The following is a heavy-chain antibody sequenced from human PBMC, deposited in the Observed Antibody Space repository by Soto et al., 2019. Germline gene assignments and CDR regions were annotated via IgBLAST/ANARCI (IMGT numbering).Heavy chain of an antibody. Sequence: GGSLRLSCAASGVTFSNAWMNWVRQAPGKGLEWVGRIKSKTDGGTTDYAAPVKGRFTISRDDSKNTLYPQMNSLKTEDTAVYYCTTERSITGITGYFDHWGQGTLVTVSS. V-gene: IGHV3-15*07. CDR2: IKSKTDGGTT. D-gene: IGHD1-7*01. J-gene: IGHJ4*02. CDR3: TTERSITGITGYFDH. CDR1: GVTFSNAW.